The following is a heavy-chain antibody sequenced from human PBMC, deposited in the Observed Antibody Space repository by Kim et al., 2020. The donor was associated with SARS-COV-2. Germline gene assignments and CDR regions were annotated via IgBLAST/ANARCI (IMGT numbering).Heavy chain of an antibody. Sequence: GGSLRLSCAASGFTFRSYGMHWVRQAPGKGLEWVAVIWYDGSHKYYADSVKGRFTISRDNSKNTLYLQMNSLRAEDTAVYYCARDPYYGDYTLPVYYFDYWGQGTLVTVSS. V-gene: IGHV3-33*01. D-gene: IGHD4-17*01. CDR2: IWYDGSHK. CDR3: ARDPYYGDYTLPVYYFDY. CDR1: GFTFRSYG. J-gene: IGHJ4*02.